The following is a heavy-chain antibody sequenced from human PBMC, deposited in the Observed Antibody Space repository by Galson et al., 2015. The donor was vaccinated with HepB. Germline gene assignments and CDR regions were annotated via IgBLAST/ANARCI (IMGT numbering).Heavy chain of an antibody. V-gene: IGHV1-46*01. D-gene: IGHD3-22*01. Sequence: SVKVSCKASGGTFSSYAISWVRQAPGQGLEWMGIINPSGGSTSYAQKFQGRVTMTRDTSTSTVYMELSSLRSEDTAVYYCARDPLYYDSSGYYPPPRYYFDHWGQGTLVTVSS. CDR2: INPSGGST. J-gene: IGHJ4*02. CDR3: ARDPLYYDSSGYYPPPRYYFDH. CDR1: GGTFSSYA.